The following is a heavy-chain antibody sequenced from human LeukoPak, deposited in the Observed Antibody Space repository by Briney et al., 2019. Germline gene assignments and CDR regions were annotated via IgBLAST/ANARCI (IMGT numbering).Heavy chain of an antibody. CDR2: IYPSGDS. D-gene: IGHD3-22*01. V-gene: IGHV4-61*02. CDR1: GGSISSGSFY. CDR3: ARGYDRNGYQSRGFDY. Sequence: PSQTLSLTCTVSGGSISSGSFYWSWIRQTAGKGLEWIGRIYPSGDSQYSPSFRSRATISLDTRNQFSLKLSSVTAADTAVYFCARGYDRNGYQSRGFDYWGRGALVNVSS. J-gene: IGHJ4*02.